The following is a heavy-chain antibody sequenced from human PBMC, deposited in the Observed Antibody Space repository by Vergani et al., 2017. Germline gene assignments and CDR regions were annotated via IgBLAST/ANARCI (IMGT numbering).Heavy chain of an antibody. CDR2: IITILGIA. V-gene: IGHV1-69*08. Sequence: QVQLVQSGAEVKKPGSSVKVSCKASGGTFSSYTISWVRQAPGQGLEWMGRIITILGIANYAQKFQGRVTITADKSTSTAYMELSSLRSEDTAVYYCAREAGYSSSWYRYYGMDVWGQGTTVTVSS. D-gene: IGHD6-13*01. CDR3: AREAGYSSSWYRYYGMDV. J-gene: IGHJ6*02. CDR1: GGTFSSYT.